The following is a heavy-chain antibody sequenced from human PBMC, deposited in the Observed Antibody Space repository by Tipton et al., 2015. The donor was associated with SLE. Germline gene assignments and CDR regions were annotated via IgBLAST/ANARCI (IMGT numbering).Heavy chain of an antibody. D-gene: IGHD1-26*01. V-gene: IGHV4-59*01. CDR2: IYYSGST. CDR1: GGSFSGYY. J-gene: IGHJ4*02. Sequence: TLSLTCAVYGGSFSGYYWSWIRQPPGKGLEWIGYIYYSGSTNYNPSLKSRVTISVDTSKNQFSLKLSSVTAADTAVYYCASLAGATAPFDYWGQGTLVTVSS. CDR3: ASLAGATAPFDY.